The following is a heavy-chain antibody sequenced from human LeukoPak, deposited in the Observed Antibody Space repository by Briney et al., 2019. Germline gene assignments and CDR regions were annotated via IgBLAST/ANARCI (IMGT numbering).Heavy chain of an antibody. CDR1: GFTFSSYW. CDR2: INSDGSST. D-gene: IGHD6-19*01. J-gene: IGHJ4*02. CDR3: ARAMTAVAGSYYFDY. Sequence: GGSLRLSCAASGFTFSSYWMHWVRQAPGKGLVWVSRINSDGSSTSHADSVKGRFTISRDNAKNTLYLQMNSLRAEDTAVYYCARAMTAVAGSYYFDYWGQGTLVTVSS. V-gene: IGHV3-74*01.